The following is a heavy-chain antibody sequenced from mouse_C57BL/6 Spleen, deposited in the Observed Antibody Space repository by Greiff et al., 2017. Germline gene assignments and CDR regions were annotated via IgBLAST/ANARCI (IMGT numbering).Heavy chain of an antibody. CDR2: IDPENGDT. CDR3: TTSASPGYWSSYCCAMDY. J-gene: IGHJ4*01. V-gene: IGHV14-4*01. Sequence: EVQLQQSGAELVRPGASVKLSCTASGFNIKDDYMHWVKQRPEQGLEWIGWIDPENGDTEYASKFQGKATITADTSSNTAYLQLSSLTSEDTAVYYCTTSASPGYWSSYCCAMDYWGQGPSVTVSS. D-gene: IGHD1-1*01. CDR1: GFNIKDDY.